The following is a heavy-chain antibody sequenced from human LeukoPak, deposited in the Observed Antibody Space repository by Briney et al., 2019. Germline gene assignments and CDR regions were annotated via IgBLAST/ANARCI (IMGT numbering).Heavy chain of an antibody. D-gene: IGHD6-19*01. CDR3: ARRPLRYSSGWFYYYYHMDV. Sequence: SETLSLTHAVCGGCFIVYYWSWIRQPPGKGREWIGEINHSGNTNYNPTLKSRVTISVDTSKNQFSLKRSSVTAADTAVYYCARRPLRYSSGWFYYYYHMDVSGKGTTVTVSS. CDR2: INHSGNT. J-gene: IGHJ6*03. CDR1: GGCFIVYY. V-gene: IGHV4-34*01.